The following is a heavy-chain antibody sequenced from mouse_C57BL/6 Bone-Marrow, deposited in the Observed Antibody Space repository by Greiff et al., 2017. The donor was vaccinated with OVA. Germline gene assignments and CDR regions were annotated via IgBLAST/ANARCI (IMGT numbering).Heavy chain of an antibody. J-gene: IGHJ2*01. V-gene: IGHV1-64*01. CDR1: GYTFTSYW. CDR2: IHPNSGST. D-gene: IGHD1-1*01. Sequence: QVQLQQPGAELVKPGASVKLSCKASGYTFTSYWMHWVKQRPGQGLEWIGMIHPNSGSTNYNEKFKSKATLTVDKSSSTAYMQLSSLTSEDSAVYYCARGGIPDDGSSPYYFDYWGQGTTLTVSA. CDR3: ARGGIPDDGSSPYYFDY.